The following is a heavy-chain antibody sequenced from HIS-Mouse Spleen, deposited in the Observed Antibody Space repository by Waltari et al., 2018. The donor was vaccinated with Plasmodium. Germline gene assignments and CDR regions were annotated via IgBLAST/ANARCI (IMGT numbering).Heavy chain of an antibody. Sequence: QVQLVESGGGVVQPGRSLRLSCAASGFTFSSYGMHWVRQAPGKGLGWVAVISNDGSNKYYAVSVKGRFTSSRDNSKNTLYLQMNSLRAEDTAVYYCAREAGSGGLYYFDYWGQGTLVTVSS. CDR3: AREAGSGGLYYFDY. CDR1: GFTFSSYG. J-gene: IGHJ4*02. D-gene: IGHD3-10*01. CDR2: ISNDGSNK. V-gene: IGHV3-30-3*01.